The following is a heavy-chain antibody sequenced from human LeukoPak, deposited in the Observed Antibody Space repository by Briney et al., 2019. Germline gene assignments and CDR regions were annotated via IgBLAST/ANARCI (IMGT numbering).Heavy chain of an antibody. CDR1: GGSISNFY. D-gene: IGHD3-22*01. Sequence: PSETLSLTCTVSGGSISNFYWSWIRQPPGKGLEWIGYIFYSGSTNYNPSLKSRLTISVDTPRNQFSLKLSSVTAADTAVYYCARGGGFSSGYYLDYWGQGTLVTVSS. CDR3: ARGGGFSSGYYLDY. CDR2: IFYSGST. J-gene: IGHJ4*02. V-gene: IGHV4-59*01.